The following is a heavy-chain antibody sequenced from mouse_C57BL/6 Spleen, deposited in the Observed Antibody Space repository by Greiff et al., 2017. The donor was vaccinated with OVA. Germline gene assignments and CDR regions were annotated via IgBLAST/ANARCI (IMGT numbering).Heavy chain of an antibody. CDR1: GYTFTSYW. CDR2: IYPSDSET. Sequence: VQLQQPGAELVRPGSSVKLSCKASGYTFTSYWMDWVKQRPGQGLEWIGNIYPSDSETHYNQKFKDKATLTVDKSSSTAYMQLSSLTSEDSAVYYCARGGGYSFGDWGQGTLVTVSA. D-gene: IGHD2-3*01. J-gene: IGHJ3*01. V-gene: IGHV1-61*01. CDR3: ARGGGYSFGD.